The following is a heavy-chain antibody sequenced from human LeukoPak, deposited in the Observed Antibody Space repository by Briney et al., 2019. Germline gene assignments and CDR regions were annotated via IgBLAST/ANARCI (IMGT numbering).Heavy chain of an antibody. CDR3: ARDRLWFWESPIDY. V-gene: IGHV4-39*07. CDR1: GGSISSSSYY. J-gene: IGHJ4*02. CDR2: IYYSGST. Sequence: PSETLSLTCTVSGGSISSSSYYWGWIRQPPGKGLEWIGSIYYSGSTYYNPSLKSRVTISVDTSKNQFSLKLSSVTAADTAGYYCARDRLWFWESPIDYWGQGTLVTVSS. D-gene: IGHD3-10*01.